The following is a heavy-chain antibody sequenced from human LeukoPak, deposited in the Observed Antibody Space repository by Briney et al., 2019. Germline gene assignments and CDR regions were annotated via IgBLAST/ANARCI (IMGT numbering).Heavy chain of an antibody. CDR2: INHSGST. J-gene: IGHJ4*02. CDR1: GGSFSGYY. CDR3: ASSEPRLLWLGELSPVRY. Sequence: KPSETLSLTCAVYGGSFSGYYWSWIRQPPGKGLEWIGEINHSGSTNYNPSLKSRVTISVDTSKNQFSLKLSSVTAADTAVYYCASSEPRLLWLGELSPVRYWGQGTLVTVSS. D-gene: IGHD3-10*01. V-gene: IGHV4-34*01.